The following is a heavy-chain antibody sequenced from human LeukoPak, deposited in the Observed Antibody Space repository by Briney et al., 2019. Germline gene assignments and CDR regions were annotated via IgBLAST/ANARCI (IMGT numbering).Heavy chain of an antibody. CDR2: INPNGGGT. V-gene: IGHV1-2*02. Sequence: GASVKVSCNASGYTFTGYYMHWVRQAPGQGLEWMGWINPNGGGTNYAQKFQGRVTMTRNPSISTAYMELSSLRSEDTAVYYCARESGLYGSGSRYWGQGTLVTVSS. J-gene: IGHJ4*02. CDR3: ARESGLYGSGSRY. D-gene: IGHD3-10*01. CDR1: GYTFTGYY.